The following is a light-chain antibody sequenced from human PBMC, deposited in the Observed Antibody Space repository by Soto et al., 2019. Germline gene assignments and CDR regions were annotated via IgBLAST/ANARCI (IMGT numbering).Light chain of an antibody. Sequence: QSVLTQPPSESGAPGQRVTISCTGSSSNIGAGYDVHWYQQLPGRAPKLLIYGNTNRPSGVPDRFSGSKSGTSASLAITGLQAEDEDDYYCLSFDSSLSVVFGGGTKVTV. J-gene: IGLJ2*01. V-gene: IGLV1-40*01. CDR3: LSFDSSLSVV. CDR1: SSNIGAGYD. CDR2: GNT.